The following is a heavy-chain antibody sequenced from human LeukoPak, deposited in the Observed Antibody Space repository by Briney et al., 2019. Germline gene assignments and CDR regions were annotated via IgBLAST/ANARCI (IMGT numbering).Heavy chain of an antibody. CDR2: INHSGST. CDR1: GGSFSGYY. CDR3: ARSSIAARLRYFDL. V-gene: IGHV4-34*01. J-gene: IGHJ2*01. Sequence: SETLSLTCAVYGGSFSGYYWSWIRLPPGKGLEWIGEINHSGSTNYNPSLKSRVTISVDTSKNQFSLKLSSVTAADTAVYYCARSSIAARLRYFDLWGRGTLVTVSS. D-gene: IGHD6-6*01.